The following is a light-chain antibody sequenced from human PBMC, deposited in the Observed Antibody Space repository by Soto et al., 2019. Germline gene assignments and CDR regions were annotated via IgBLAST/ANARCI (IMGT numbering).Light chain of an antibody. Sequence: QSVLTQPPSASGTPGQRVTISCSGSSSNIGSNYVYWYQQLPGTAPKLLIYRNNQRPSGVPDRFSGSKSGTSASLAISGLRSEDEADYYCGAWDDSLTLWVFGGGTKLTVL. V-gene: IGLV1-47*01. CDR3: GAWDDSLTLWV. CDR2: RNN. CDR1: SSNIGSNY. J-gene: IGLJ3*02.